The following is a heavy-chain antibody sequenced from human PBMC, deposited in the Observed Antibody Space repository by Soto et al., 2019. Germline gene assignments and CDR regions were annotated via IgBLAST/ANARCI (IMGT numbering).Heavy chain of an antibody. CDR2: LKSKTEGGTA. CDR3: TTDDPDYGEDF. D-gene: IGHD4-17*01. CDR1: GFSFTTAW. V-gene: IGHV3-15*01. J-gene: IGHJ4*02. Sequence: PGGSLRLSCAASGFSFTTAWMSWVRQAPGKGLEWVGRLKSKTEGGTADYAAPVKGRFTISRDDSKNTLYLQMNSLKIEDTALYFCTTDDPDYGEDFWGQGTLVTVSS.